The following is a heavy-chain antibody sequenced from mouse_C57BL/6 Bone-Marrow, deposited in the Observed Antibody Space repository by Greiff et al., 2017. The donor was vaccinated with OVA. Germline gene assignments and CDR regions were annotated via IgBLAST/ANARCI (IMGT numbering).Heavy chain of an antibody. CDR3: ARLGRDY. CDR2: IYPGDGDT. CDR1: GYAFSSSW. J-gene: IGHJ2*01. Sequence: VQRVESGPELVKPGASVKISCKASGYAFSSSWMNWVKQRPGKGLEWIGRIYPGDGDTNYNGKFKGKATLTADKSSSTAYMQLSSLTSEDSAVYFCARLGRDYWGQGTTLTVSS. D-gene: IGHD4-1*01. V-gene: IGHV1-82*01.